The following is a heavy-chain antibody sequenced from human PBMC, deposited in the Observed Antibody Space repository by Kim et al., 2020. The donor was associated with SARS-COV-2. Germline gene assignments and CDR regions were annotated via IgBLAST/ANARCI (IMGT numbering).Heavy chain of an antibody. D-gene: IGHD6-19*01. V-gene: IGHV1-69*13. J-gene: IGHJ5*02. Sequence: SVKVSCKASGGTFSSYAISWVRQAPGQGLEWMGGIIPIFGTANYAQKFQGRVTITADESTSTAYMELSSLRSEDTAVYYCARWASGTYSSGWYRWFDPWGQGTLVTVSS. CDR1: GGTFSSYA. CDR3: ARWASGTYSSGWYRWFDP. CDR2: IIPIFGTA.